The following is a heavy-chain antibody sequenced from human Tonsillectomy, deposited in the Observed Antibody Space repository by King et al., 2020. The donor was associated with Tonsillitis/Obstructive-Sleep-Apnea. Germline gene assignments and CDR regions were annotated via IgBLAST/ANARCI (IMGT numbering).Heavy chain of an antibody. V-gene: IGHV3-23*04. J-gene: IGHJ2*01. CDR3: AKXXXQXXXXXXXAXXXXWYXXL. Sequence: VQLVESGGGLVQPGGSLRLSCAASGFTFSSYAMSWVRQAPGKGLEWVSAISGSGGSTYYADSVKGRFTISRGNSKNTLYLQMNSLRAEDTAVYYCAKXXXQXXXXXXXAXXXXWYXXLWGXXTLVTVS. CDR2: ISGSGGST. D-gene: IGHD4/OR15-4a*01. CDR1: GFTFSSYA.